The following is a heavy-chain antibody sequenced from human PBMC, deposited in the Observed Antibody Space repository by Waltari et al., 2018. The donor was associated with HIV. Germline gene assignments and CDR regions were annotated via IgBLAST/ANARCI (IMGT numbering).Heavy chain of an antibody. D-gene: IGHD3-9*01. CDR3: ARDLVVLRYFDWLSTYFDY. CDR2: IKSDGTIT. Sequence: EVQLVESGGGLVQPGGSLRLSCAASGFTFCSYWMPWCRPAPGKGLVWVSRIKSDGTITTYADSVKGRFTISRDNAKNTLFLQMNSLRAEDTAIYYCARDLVVLRYFDWLSTYFDYWGQGTLVTVSS. CDR1: GFTFCSYW. V-gene: IGHV3-74*01. J-gene: IGHJ4*02.